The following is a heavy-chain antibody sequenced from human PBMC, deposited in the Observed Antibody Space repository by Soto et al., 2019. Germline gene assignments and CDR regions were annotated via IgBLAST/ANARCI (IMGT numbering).Heavy chain of an antibody. V-gene: IGHV1-2*04. CDR1: GYTFTGYY. D-gene: IGHD5-12*01. J-gene: IGHJ6*02. CDR2: INPNSGGT. Sequence: QVQLVQSGAEVKKPGASVKVSCKTSGYTFTGYYIHWVRQAPGQGLEWMGWINPNSGGTNYAQKFQDWVTMTRDTSISTAYMELSRLTSDDTAVYYCARSGYSIAGFGHYYAMDIWGQGTTVTVSS. CDR3: ARSGYSIAGFGHYYAMDI.